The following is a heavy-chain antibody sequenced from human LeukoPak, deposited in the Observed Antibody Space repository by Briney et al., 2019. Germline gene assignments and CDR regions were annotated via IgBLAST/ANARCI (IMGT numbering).Heavy chain of an antibody. J-gene: IGHJ4*02. CDR3: ARDLSGSYDSDY. CDR1: GGSISSSSYY. D-gene: IGHD1-26*01. Sequence: PSETLSLTCTVSGGSISSSSYYWGWIRQPPGKGLEWIGSIYYSGSTYYNPSLKRRVTISVDTSKNQFSLKLSSVTAADTAVYYCARDLSGSYDSDYWGQGTLVTVSS. CDR2: IYYSGST. V-gene: IGHV4-39*07.